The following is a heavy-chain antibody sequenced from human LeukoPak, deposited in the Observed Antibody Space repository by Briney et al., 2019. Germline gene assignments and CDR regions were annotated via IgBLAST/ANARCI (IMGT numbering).Heavy chain of an antibody. CDR3: ARDALHTAHFDY. V-gene: IGHV3-48*02. CDR1: GFSFRTYS. J-gene: IGHJ4*02. CDR2: VSASSDI. D-gene: IGHD5-18*01. Sequence: GGSLRLSCAASGFSFRTYSMNWVRQAPGKGLQWVSTVSASSDIHYSDSVKGRFTISRDNARNSLYLQMNSLRDEDTTVYYCARDALHTAHFDYWGQGTLVTVSS.